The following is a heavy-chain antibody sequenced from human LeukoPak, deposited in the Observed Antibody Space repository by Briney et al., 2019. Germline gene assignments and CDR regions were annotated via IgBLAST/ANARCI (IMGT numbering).Heavy chain of an antibody. V-gene: IGHV5-51*01. Sequence: PGESLKISCKGSGYEFTRYWITWVRQRPGKGLEWMGIIYPGDSDTRYSPSFRGHVTISADTSTVSAVLQWSSLNASDTAMYYCMRRNVGFGEPDYWGQGTLVTVSS. J-gene: IGHJ4*02. CDR2: IYPGDSDT. D-gene: IGHD3-10*01. CDR3: MRRNVGFGEPDY. CDR1: GYEFTRYW.